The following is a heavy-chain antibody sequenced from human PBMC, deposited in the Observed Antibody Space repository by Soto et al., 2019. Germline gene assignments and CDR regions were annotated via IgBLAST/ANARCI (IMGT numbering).Heavy chain of an antibody. D-gene: IGHD2-15*01. Sequence: ASVKVSCKASGYTFTSYAMHWVRQAPGQRLEWMGWINAGNGNTKYSQKFQGRVTITRDTSASTAYMELSSLRSEDTAVYYCARSYCSGGSCYPYCMEVWGKGTTSTVS. CDR2: INAGNGNT. CDR3: ARSYCSGGSCYPYCMEV. J-gene: IGHJ6*03. CDR1: GYTFTSYA. V-gene: IGHV1-3*01.